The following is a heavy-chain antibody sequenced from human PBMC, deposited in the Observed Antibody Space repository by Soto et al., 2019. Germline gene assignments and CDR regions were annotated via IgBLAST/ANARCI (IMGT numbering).Heavy chain of an antibody. CDR2: IIPIFGTT. D-gene: IGHD1-26*01. CDR1: GGTFSSYA. CDR3: ARGTRSGSYYYYGLDV. V-gene: IGHV1-69*06. J-gene: IGHJ6*02. Sequence: SVKVSCKASGGTFSSYAISWVRQAPGQGLEWMGGIIPIFGTTNYARRFQGRVTITADKSTSTAYMELRSLRSEDTAVYYCARGTRSGSYYYYGLDVWGQGTTVTVSS.